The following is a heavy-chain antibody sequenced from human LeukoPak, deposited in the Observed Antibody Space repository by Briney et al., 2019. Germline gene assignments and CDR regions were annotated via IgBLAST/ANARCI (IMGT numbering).Heavy chain of an antibody. J-gene: IGHJ4*02. V-gene: IGHV4-59*01. CDR1: GGSISSYY. CDR3: AREESHADYFDY. CDR2: IYYSGST. Sequence: PSETLSLTCTVSGGSISSYYWSWIRQPPGKGLEWIGYIYYSGSTNYNPSLKSRVTISVDTSKNQFSLKLRSVTAADTAVYYCAREESHADYFDYWGQGTLVTVSS.